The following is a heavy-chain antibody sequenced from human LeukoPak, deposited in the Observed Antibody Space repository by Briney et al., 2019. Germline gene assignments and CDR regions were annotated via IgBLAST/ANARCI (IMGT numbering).Heavy chain of an antibody. CDR3: ARGSHDTIRGVLDI. Sequence: SGILSLTCAVSGGSISSDYWWSWVRQSPGKGLEYIGEIHYSGTTNYNPSLKSRVTISLDKSKNQFSLNLNSVSAADTAVFYCARGSHDTIRGVLDIWGQGTMVTVSS. D-gene: IGHD3-10*01. CDR2: IHYSGTT. V-gene: IGHV4-4*02. CDR1: GGSISSDYW. J-gene: IGHJ3*02.